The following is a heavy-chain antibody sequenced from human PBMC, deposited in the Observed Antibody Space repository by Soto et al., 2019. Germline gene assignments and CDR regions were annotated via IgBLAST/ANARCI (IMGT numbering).Heavy chain of an antibody. CDR3: ARDYIMRGEFDP. J-gene: IGHJ5*02. V-gene: IGHV1-46*01. Sequence: ASVKVSCKASGYTFTSYYMHWVRQAPGQGLEWMRIINPSDGSTSYAQKFQGRVTMTRDTSTSTVYMEMSSLRSEDTAVYYCARDYIMRGEFDPWGQGTLVTVSS. CDR1: GYTFTSYY. D-gene: IGHD3-16*01. CDR2: INPSDGST.